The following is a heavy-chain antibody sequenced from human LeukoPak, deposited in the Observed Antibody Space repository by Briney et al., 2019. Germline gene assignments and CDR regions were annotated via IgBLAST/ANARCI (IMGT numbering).Heavy chain of an antibody. V-gene: IGHV3-23*01. D-gene: IGHD5-12*01. CDR2: FSGGGSST. J-gene: IGHJ4*02. Sequence: GGTLRLSCAASGFTFSSYGMSWVRQAPGKGLEWVSAFSGGGSSTFYADSVKGRFTISRDNSKNTLYLQMNSLRAEDTAVYYCARVDGYDFLFDQWGQGTLVTVSS. CDR3: ARVDGYDFLFDQ. CDR1: GFTFSSYG.